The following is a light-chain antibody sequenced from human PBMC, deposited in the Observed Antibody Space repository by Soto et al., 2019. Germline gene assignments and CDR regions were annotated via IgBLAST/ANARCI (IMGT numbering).Light chain of an antibody. V-gene: IGLV1-40*01. Sequence: QSVLTQPPSVSGAPGQRVAISCTGSSSNIGAGYDVHWYQQFPGTAPKLLIYVNNNRPSGVPDRFSGSKSGTSASLAITGLQAEDEADYYCQSYDTSLNGWVFGGGTKVTVL. CDR1: SSNIGAGYD. J-gene: IGLJ3*02. CDR2: VNN. CDR3: QSYDTSLNGWV.